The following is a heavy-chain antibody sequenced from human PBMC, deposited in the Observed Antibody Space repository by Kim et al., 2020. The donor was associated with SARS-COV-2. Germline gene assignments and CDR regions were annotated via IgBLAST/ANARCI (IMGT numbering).Heavy chain of an antibody. V-gene: IGHV7-4-1*02. CDR1: GYSFTSHA. Sequence: ASVKVSCTASGYSFTSHAINWVRQAPGQGLEWMGWINTATGDPSYAQGFTGRFVFSLDTSVSTAYLQINSLVTEDTAVYYCTKERPWQNLRAFHLWGQGTMVTVSS. J-gene: IGHJ3*01. CDR3: TKERPWQNLRAFHL. CDR2: INTATGDP.